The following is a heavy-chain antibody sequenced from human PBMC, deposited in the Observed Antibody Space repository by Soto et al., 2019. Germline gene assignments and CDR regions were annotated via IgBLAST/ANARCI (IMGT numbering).Heavy chain of an antibody. CDR3: AKCALEWLITYFDY. J-gene: IGHJ4*02. Sequence: EVQLLESGGGLVQPGGSLRLSCAASGFTFSNYAMTWVRQAPGRGLEWVAAITGSGGKTYSANSVKGRFTVSRDNSKNTRYLQMTNLRAEYTAVSYCAKCALEWLITYFDYWGQRSLVAVSS. V-gene: IGHV3-23*01. D-gene: IGHD5-12*01. CDR1: GFTFSNYA. CDR2: ITGSGGKT.